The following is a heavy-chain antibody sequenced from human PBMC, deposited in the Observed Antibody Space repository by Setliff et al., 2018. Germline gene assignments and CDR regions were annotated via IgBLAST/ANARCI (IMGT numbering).Heavy chain of an antibody. CDR2: INVYTGNT. CDR3: ASSFSHGDYGLGKY. J-gene: IGHJ4*02. Sequence: GASVKVSCKASGYTSYTYGIIWVRQAPGQGLELMGWINVYTGNTNYAQKFQGRVTMTVDTSTNTAFMDLRSLTSDDTAVYCCASSFSHGDYGLGKYWGQGTLVTVSS. V-gene: IGHV1-18*01. CDR1: GYTSYTYG. D-gene: IGHD4-17*01.